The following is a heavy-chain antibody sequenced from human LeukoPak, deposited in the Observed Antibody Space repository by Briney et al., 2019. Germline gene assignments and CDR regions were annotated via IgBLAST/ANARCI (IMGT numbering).Heavy chain of an antibody. J-gene: IGHJ5*02. V-gene: IGHV3-30*02. CDR1: GFTFSSYE. CDR2: IGYDGSNK. CDR3: AKDVLMATILVPPNH. Sequence: GGSLRLSCAASGFTFSSYEMNWVRQAPGKGLEWVAFIGYDGSNKYYGDSVKGRFTISRDNSKNTMYLQMNSLRAEDTAVYYCAKDVLMATILVPPNHWGQGTLVTASS. D-gene: IGHD5-24*01.